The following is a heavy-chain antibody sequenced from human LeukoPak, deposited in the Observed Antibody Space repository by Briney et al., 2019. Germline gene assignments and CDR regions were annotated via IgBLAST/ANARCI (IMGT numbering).Heavy chain of an antibody. V-gene: IGHV3-30*04. CDR1: VFTFSNYA. J-gene: IGHJ4*02. CDR3: ARPTPVLSAAMAGSEY. Sequence: GRSLRLSCAASVFTFSNYALHWVRQAPGKGLEWVAVISYDGSNKNHADSVKGRFTISRDNSKNTLYLQMNSLRVEDTAEYYCARPTPVLSAAMAGSEYWGQGTLVTVSS. D-gene: IGHD2-2*01. CDR2: ISYDGSNK.